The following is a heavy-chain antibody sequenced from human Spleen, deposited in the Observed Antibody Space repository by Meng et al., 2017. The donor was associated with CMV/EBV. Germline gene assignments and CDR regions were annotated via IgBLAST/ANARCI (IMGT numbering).Heavy chain of an antibody. Sequence: GESLKISCAASGFTFSSYWMSWVRQAPGKGLEWVANIKQDGSEKYYVDSVKGRFTISRENAKNSLYLQMNSLRAEDTAVYYCARDLRDGSTSCSDYWGQGTLVTVSS. CDR1: GFTFSSYW. D-gene: IGHD2-2*01. V-gene: IGHV3-7*01. CDR3: ARDLRDGSTSCSDY. J-gene: IGHJ4*02. CDR2: IKQDGSEK.